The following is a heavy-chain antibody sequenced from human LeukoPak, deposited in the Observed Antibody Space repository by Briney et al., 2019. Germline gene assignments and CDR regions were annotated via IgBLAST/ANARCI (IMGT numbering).Heavy chain of an antibody. D-gene: IGHD3-22*01. CDR3: ALAKHYYDSSGYDQYYFDY. V-gene: IGHV3-23*01. CDR2: ISGSGGST. CDR1: GFTFSSYA. J-gene: IGHJ4*02. Sequence: PGGSLRLSCAASGFTFSSYAMSWVRQAPGKGLEWVSAISGSGGSTYYADSVKGRFTISRDNSKNTLYLQMNSLRAEVTAVYYCALAKHYYDSSGYDQYYFDYWGQGTLVTVSS.